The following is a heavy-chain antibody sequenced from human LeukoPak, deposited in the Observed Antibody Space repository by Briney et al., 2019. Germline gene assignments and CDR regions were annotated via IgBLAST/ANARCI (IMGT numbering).Heavy chain of an antibody. D-gene: IGHD2-15*01. CDR3: ATSRNSARGIDY. J-gene: IGHJ4*02. CDR2: LNAGNGLT. V-gene: IGHV1-3*01. Sequence: ASVKVSCKASGYTFITYVMHWVRQAPGQRLEWMGWLNAGNGLTKYSQKFQGTVTITRDTSASTAYMELSSLRSEDTAVYYCATSRNSARGIDYWGQGTLVTVSS. CDR1: GYTFITYV.